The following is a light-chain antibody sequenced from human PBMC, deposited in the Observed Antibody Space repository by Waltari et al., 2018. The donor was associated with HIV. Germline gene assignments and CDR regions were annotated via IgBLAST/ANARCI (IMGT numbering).Light chain of an antibody. Sequence: QSVLTQPPSASWTPGRRVTISCSGTRSSIGSNTVSWYQHIPGRAPRLLIYSAVQRPSGVPERFSGSKSGASASLSISWLHSEDEGDYYCASWDDRVNGAVFGGGTQLTVL. CDR1: RSSIGSNT. CDR2: SAV. CDR3: ASWDDRVNGAV. V-gene: IGLV1-44*01. J-gene: IGLJ7*01.